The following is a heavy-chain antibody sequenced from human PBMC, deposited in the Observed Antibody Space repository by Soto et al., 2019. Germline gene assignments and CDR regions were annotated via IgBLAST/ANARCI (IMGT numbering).Heavy chain of an antibody. CDR3: AITYCRDNSCPRDFDF. J-gene: IGHJ4*02. CDR1: GGTFNTYT. Sequence: QVQVVQSGAEVKKPASSVKVSCKPSGGTFNTYTVNWVRLAPGHGLEWMGRFIPILDMANYAQKFQDRVTITAHRSTFTAYMEPNSLTSDDTAVYYCAITYCRDNSCPRDFDFWGPGTRVTVSS. V-gene: IGHV1-69*02. CDR2: FIPILDMA. D-gene: IGHD2-21*01.